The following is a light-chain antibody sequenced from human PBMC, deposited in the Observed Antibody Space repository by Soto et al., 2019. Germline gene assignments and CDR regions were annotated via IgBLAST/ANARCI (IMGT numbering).Light chain of an antibody. J-gene: IGKJ4*01. CDR3: QQRNDWPLT. V-gene: IGKV3-11*01. CDR1: QSVGRS. Sequence: EIGLTQSPVTVSLSPGERATLSCRASQSVGRSLAWYQQKPGQAPRLLINDASNRATGIPARFGGSGSGTDFTLTISSLEPEDFAVYYCQQRNDWPLTFGGGTKVDIK. CDR2: DAS.